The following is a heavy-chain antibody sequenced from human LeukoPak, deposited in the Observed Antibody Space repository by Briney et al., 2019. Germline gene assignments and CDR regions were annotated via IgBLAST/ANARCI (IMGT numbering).Heavy chain of an antibody. CDR2: ISSSSSTI. CDR1: GFTFSSYS. D-gene: IGHD5-24*01. CDR3: AAGLGGWLQSAFDY. Sequence: GGSLRLSCAASGFTFSSYSMNWVRQAPGKGLEWVSYISSSSSTIFYADSVKGRFTISRDNAKNSLYLQMHSLRDEDTAVYYCAAGLGGWLQSAFDYWGEGTLVTVPS. V-gene: IGHV3-48*02. J-gene: IGHJ4*02.